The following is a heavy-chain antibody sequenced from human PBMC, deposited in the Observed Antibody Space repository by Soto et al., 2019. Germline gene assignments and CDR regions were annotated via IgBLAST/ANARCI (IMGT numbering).Heavy chain of an antibody. V-gene: IGHV6-1*01. CDR2: TYYGSKWYN. CDR3: ARGHSSSPEFDY. D-gene: IGHD6-6*01. CDR1: GDSVSSNSAA. J-gene: IGHJ4*02. Sequence: SQTLSLTCAISGDSVSSNSAAWNWIRQSPSRGLEWLGRTYYGSKWYNDYAVSVKGRITINPDTSKSQFSLQLNSVTPEDTAVYYCARGHSSSPEFDYWGQGTLVTVSS.